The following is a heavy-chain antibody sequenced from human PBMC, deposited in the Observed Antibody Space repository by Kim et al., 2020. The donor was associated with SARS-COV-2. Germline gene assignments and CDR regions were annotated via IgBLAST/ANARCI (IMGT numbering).Heavy chain of an antibody. D-gene: IGHD3-10*01. Sequence: SETLSLTCSVSGDSITTRNSYWGWIRQPPGKGLEWIATLYYNGGTFYNPSLKSRVTISLDTSKNQFSLKVTSVTAADTAVYYCARRFSGAGVGFGYWGQGTLVTVSS. CDR1: GDSITTRNSY. CDR3: ARRFSGAGVGFGY. V-gene: IGHV4-39*01. CDR2: LYYNGGT. J-gene: IGHJ4*02.